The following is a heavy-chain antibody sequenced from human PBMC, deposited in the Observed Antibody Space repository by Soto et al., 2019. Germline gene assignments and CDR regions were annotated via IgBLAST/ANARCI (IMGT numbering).Heavy chain of an antibody. CDR3: AKDVPYCTNGVCYRGERRFDP. CDR2: ISGSGGST. CDR1: GFTFSSYA. Sequence: EVQLLESGGGLVQPGGSLRLSCAASGFTFSSYAMSWVRQAPGKGLEWVSAISGSGGSTYYADSVKGRFTISRDNSKNTLYLQMNSLRAEDTAVYYCAKDVPYCTNGVCYRGERRFDPWGQGTLVTVSS. V-gene: IGHV3-23*01. D-gene: IGHD2-8*01. J-gene: IGHJ5*02.